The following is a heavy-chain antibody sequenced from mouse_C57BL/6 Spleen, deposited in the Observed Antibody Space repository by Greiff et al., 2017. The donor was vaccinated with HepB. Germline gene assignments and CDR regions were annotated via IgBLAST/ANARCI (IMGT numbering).Heavy chain of an antibody. CDR2: IYPGSGST. Sequence: VQLQQPGAELVKPGASVKMSCKASGYTFTSYWITWVKQRPGQGLEWIGDIYPGSGSTNYNEKFKSKATLTVDTSSSTAYMQLSSLTSEDSAVYYCARYTTVVATYDYWGQGTTLTVSS. D-gene: IGHD1-1*01. V-gene: IGHV1-55*01. CDR3: ARYTTVVATYDY. J-gene: IGHJ2*01. CDR1: GYTFTSYW.